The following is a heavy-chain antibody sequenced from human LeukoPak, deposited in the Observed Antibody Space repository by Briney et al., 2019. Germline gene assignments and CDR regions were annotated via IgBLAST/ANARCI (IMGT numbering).Heavy chain of an antibody. Sequence: PSETLSLTCGVSGGSISSTNWWTWVRQPPGGGLEWIGEVHLNGRTHYSPSLKSRVTISVDSSKNQFSLKLSSVAAADTAVYYCASTYYPLDYWGQGTLVTVS. J-gene: IGHJ4*02. D-gene: IGHD3-10*01. V-gene: IGHV4-4*02. CDR3: ASTYYPLDY. CDR2: VHLNGRT. CDR1: GGSISSTNW.